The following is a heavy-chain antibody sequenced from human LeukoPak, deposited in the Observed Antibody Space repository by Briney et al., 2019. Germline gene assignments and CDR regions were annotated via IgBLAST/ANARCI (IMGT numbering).Heavy chain of an antibody. V-gene: IGHV1-2*02. CDR1: GYTFTSYG. Sequence: ASVKVSCKASGYTFTSYGISWVRQAPGQGLEWMGWINPNSGGTNYAQKFQGRVTMTRDTSISTAYMELSRLRSDDTAVYYCARVRYCSGGSCYWSSDYWGQGTLVTVSS. CDR3: ARVRYCSGGSCYWSSDY. J-gene: IGHJ4*02. CDR2: INPNSGGT. D-gene: IGHD2-15*01.